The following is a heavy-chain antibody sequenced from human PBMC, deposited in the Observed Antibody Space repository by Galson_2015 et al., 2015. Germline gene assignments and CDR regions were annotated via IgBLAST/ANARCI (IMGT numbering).Heavy chain of an antibody. V-gene: IGHV1-69*02. CDR3: ATVAPVQGGAAAGTSYYYGMDV. J-gene: IGHJ6*02. D-gene: IGHD6-13*01. CDR2: IIPILGIA. CDR1: GGTFSSYT. Sequence: SVKVSCKASGGTFSSYTISWVRQAPGQGLEWMGRIIPILGIANYAQKFQGRVTITADKSTSTAYMELSSLRSEDTAVYYCATVAPVQGGAAAGTSYYYGMDVWGQGTTVTVSS.